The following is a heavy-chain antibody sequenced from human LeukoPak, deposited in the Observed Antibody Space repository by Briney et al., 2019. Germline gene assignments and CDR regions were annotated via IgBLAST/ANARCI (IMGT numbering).Heavy chain of an antibody. Sequence: AASLSLICLVSGAFMSIYYGSWLRQPPGKGLEWSGNMFSRGSPDYNPSLKSRVTFSVDTSKNRFSLNLTSVTAADTAIYYCARWRPYFYDRSGYVDCWGQGTLVTVSS. CDR3: ARWRPYFYDRSGYVDC. V-gene: IGHV4-59*01. D-gene: IGHD3-22*01. CDR1: GAFMSIYY. J-gene: IGHJ4*02. CDR2: MFSRGSP.